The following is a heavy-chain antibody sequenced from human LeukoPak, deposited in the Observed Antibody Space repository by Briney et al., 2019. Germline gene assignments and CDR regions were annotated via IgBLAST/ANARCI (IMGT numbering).Heavy chain of an antibody. D-gene: IGHD3-10*01. CDR3: ARTGYYGSGSYYKN. CDR2: INHSGST. CDR1: GGSISSGGYS. Sequence: PSETLSLTCAVSGGSISSGGYSWSWIRQPPGKGLEWIGEINHSGSTNYNPSLKSRVTISVDTSKNQFSLKLSSVTAADTAVYYCARTGYYGSGSYYKNWGQGTLVTVSS. J-gene: IGHJ4*02. V-gene: IGHV4-30-2*01.